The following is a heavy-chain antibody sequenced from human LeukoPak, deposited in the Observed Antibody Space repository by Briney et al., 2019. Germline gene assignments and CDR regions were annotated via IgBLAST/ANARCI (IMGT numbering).Heavy chain of an antibody. V-gene: IGHV4-59*08. CDR1: GDSLTSHF. D-gene: IGHD5-24*01. CDR3: ARRMATVTDAFDI. Sequence: SETLSLTCNVSGDSLTSHFWSWIRQTPGKGLEGIGYVLRGKTTNYSPSLKSRLTISLDTSKKQFYLRLASVTAADTAVYYCARRMATVTDAFDIWGRGT. CDR2: VLRGKTT. J-gene: IGHJ3*02.